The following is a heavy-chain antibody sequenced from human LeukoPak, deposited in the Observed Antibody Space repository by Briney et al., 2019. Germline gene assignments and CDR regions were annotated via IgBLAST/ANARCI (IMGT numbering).Heavy chain of an antibody. CDR1: GGSIRSYY. Sequence: PSETLSLTCTVSGGSIRSYYWSWIRQPPGKGLEWIGYIYYSGSTNYNPSLKSRVSISVDTSKNQFSLKLNSVTAADTAVYYYARDRTEDSSYYYYGLDVWGQGTTVTVSS. D-gene: IGHD6-6*01. J-gene: IGHJ6*02. V-gene: IGHV4-59*01. CDR2: IYYSGST. CDR3: ARDRTEDSSYYYYGLDV.